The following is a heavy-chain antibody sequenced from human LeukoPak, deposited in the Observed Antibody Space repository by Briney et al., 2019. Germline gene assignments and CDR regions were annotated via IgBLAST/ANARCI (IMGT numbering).Heavy chain of an antibody. Sequence: GTSVTLSCKASGYTFTGYYMHWVRLAPGQGLEWMGWINPNSGGTNYAQKFQGRVTMTRDTSISTAYMELSRLRSDDTAVYYCRTDRYGDYGDYIDYWGQGTLVAASS. CDR2: INPNSGGT. J-gene: IGHJ4*02. D-gene: IGHD4-17*01. CDR1: GYTFTGYY. V-gene: IGHV1-2*02. CDR3: RTDRYGDYGDYIDY.